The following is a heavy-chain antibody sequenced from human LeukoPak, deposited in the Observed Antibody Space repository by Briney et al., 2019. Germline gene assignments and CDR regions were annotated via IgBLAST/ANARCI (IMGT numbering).Heavy chain of an antibody. V-gene: IGHV1-24*01. J-gene: IGHJ4*02. Sequence: ASVKVSCKVSGYTLTELSMHWVRQAPGKGLEWMGGFDPEDGETIYAQKFQGRVTMTEDTSTDTAYMELGSLRSEDTAVYYCASLTGSGIAAEGFDYWGQGTLVTVSS. CDR3: ASLTGSGIAAEGFDY. D-gene: IGHD6-13*01. CDR2: FDPEDGET. CDR1: GYTLTELS.